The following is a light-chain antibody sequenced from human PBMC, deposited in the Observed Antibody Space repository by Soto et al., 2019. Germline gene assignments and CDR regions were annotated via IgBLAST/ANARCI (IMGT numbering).Light chain of an antibody. CDR1: SSDVGSYNL. Sequence: QSALTQPASVSGSPGQSITISCTGTSSDVGSYNLVSWYQQHPGKAPKLMIYEDNKRPSGVSNRFSVSKSGYTASLTISWLQAEDEADYYCCSYARTSTYVFGSGTKLTIL. CDR2: EDN. CDR3: CSYARTSTYV. V-gene: IGLV2-23*01. J-gene: IGLJ1*01.